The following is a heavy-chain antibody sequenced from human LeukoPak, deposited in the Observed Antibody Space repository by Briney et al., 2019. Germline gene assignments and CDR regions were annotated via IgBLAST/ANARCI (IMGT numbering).Heavy chain of an antibody. CDR1: GGSFSGYY. CDR3: ARGHQLFN. J-gene: IGHJ4*02. V-gene: IGHV4-34*01. Sequence: SETLSLTCAAYGGSFSGYYWSWIRQPPGKGLEWIGEINHSGSTNYNPSLKSRVTISVDTSKNQFSLKLSSVTAADTAVYYCARGHQLFNWGQGTLVTVSS. D-gene: IGHD2-21*01. CDR2: INHSGST.